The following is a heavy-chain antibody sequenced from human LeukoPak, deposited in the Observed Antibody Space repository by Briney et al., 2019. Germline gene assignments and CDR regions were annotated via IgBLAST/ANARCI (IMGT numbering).Heavy chain of an antibody. J-gene: IGHJ4*02. CDR3: TRMTAGHDY. CDR2: VNHSGYT. V-gene: IGHV4-34*01. CDR1: GVSFDDYY. D-gene: IGHD2-21*02. Sequence: SETLSLTCAVSGVSFDDYYWSWVRQTPGKGLEWIGEVNHSGYTNDSPSLKSRVTLSIDTSRKQFSLNLRSVTVADTGIYYCTRMTAGHDYWGQGTLVTVSS.